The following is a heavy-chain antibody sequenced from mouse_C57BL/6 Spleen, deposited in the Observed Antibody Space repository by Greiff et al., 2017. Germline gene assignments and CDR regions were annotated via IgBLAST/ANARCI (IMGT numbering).Heavy chain of an antibody. CDR3: ARRGYSYYAMDY. J-gene: IGHJ4*01. CDR1: GFTFSDYY. CDR2: INYDGSST. V-gene: IGHV5-16*01. Sequence: EVKLEESEGGLVQPGSSMKLSCTASGFTFSDYYMAWVRQVPEKGLEWVANINYDGSSTYYLDSLKSRFIISRDNAKNILYLQMSSLKSEDTATYYCARRGYSYYAMDYWGQGTSVTVSS. D-gene: IGHD2-3*01.